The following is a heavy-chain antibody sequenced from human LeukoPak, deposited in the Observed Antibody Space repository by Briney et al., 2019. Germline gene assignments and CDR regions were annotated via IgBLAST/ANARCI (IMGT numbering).Heavy chain of an antibody. CDR2: INSDGSST. CDR3: AATRDYGDYVGILRGPI. D-gene: IGHD4-17*01. Sequence: PGGSLRLSCAASGFTFSSYWMHWVRHAPGKGLVWVSRINSDGSSTIYADSVKGRFTISRDNAKNTLYLQMNSLRAEDTAVYYCAATRDYGDYVGILRGPIWGQGTMVTVSS. V-gene: IGHV3-74*01. J-gene: IGHJ3*02. CDR1: GFTFSSYW.